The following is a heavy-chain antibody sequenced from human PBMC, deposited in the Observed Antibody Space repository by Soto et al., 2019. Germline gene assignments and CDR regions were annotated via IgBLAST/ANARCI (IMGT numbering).Heavy chain of an antibody. J-gene: IGHJ6*04. CDR1: GFTFSSHG. Sequence: PGGSLRLSCAASGFTFSSHGLHWVRQAPGKGLEWVAVISYDGSNKYYADSVKGRFTISKDNSKNTLYLQMNSLRAEDTAVYYCANSPTIASRPYDYYYGMEVWGEGTTVTVSS. D-gene: IGHD1-26*01. CDR3: ANSPTIASRPYDYYYGMEV. CDR2: ISYDGSNK. V-gene: IGHV3-30*18.